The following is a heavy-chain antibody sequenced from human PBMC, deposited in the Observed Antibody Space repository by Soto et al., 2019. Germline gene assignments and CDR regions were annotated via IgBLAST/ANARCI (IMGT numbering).Heavy chain of an antibody. CDR2: VFSNGLT. J-gene: IGHJ4*02. CDR1: DGALTSGDYY. D-gene: IGHD3-10*01. Sequence: PSETLSLTCSVFDGALTSGDYYWSWIRQHPGKGLQWIGSVFSNGLTDYDPSLQSRVSISLDTIRNKFSLRMTSATAADTAVYFCAGRSLIFDFWGQGALVTVSS. V-gene: IGHV4-31*03. CDR3: AGRSLIFDF.